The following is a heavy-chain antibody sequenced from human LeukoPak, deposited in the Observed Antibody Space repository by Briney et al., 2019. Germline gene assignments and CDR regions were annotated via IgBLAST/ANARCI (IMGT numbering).Heavy chain of an antibody. D-gene: IGHD2-2*01. CDR3: AKARNSDYCSSTSCPLYYYYMDV. J-gene: IGHJ6*03. CDR2: IWYDGSNK. CDR1: GFTFSSYG. V-gene: IGHV3-33*06. Sequence: GGSLRLSCAASGFTFSSYGMHWVRQAPGKGLEWVAVIWYDGSNKYYADSVKGPFTISRDNSKNTLYLQMNSLRAEDTAVYYCAKARNSDYCSSTSCPLYYYYMDVWGKGTTVTVSS.